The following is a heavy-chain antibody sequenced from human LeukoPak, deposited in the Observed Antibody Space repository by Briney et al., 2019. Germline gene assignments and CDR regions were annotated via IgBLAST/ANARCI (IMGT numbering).Heavy chain of an antibody. J-gene: IGHJ4*02. D-gene: IGHD6-19*01. CDR1: GGTFSSYA. V-gene: IGHV1-69*13. CDR2: IIPIFGTA. CDR3: AREGSSGWYGMDY. Sequence: SVKVSCKASGGTFSSYAISWVRQAPGQGLEWMGGIIPIFGTANYAQKFQGRVTITADESTSTAYMGLSSLRSEDTAVYYCAREGSSGWYGMDYWGQGTLVTVSS.